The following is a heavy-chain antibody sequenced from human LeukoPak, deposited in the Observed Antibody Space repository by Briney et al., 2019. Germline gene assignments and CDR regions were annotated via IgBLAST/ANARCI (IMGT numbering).Heavy chain of an antibody. J-gene: IGHJ4*02. D-gene: IGHD6-19*01. Sequence: GGSLRLSCAAAGFTFSSYEMMWVGQAPGKGLEWVSYISSGGSTKYYADSVKGRFSISRDNAKNSLYLQMNSLRAEDTAVYYCARGSDSSGWYSSFDYWGQGTLVTVSS. CDR3: ARGSDSSGWYSSFDY. CDR2: ISSGGSTK. V-gene: IGHV3-48*03. CDR1: GFTFSSYE.